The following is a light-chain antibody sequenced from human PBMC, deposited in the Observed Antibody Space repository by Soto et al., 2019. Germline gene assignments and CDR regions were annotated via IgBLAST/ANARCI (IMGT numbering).Light chain of an antibody. J-gene: IGLJ2*01. CDR1: SSDIGGYNF. CDR3: ASHAARGI. V-gene: IGLV2-8*01. CDR2: EVN. Sequence: QSALTQPPSVSGSPGQSVTISCTGTSSDIGGYNFVSWYQQHPGKAPKLIIYEVNKRPSGVPDRFSGSKSGNTASLTVSGLQAEDEADYFCASHAARGIFGGGTKLTVL.